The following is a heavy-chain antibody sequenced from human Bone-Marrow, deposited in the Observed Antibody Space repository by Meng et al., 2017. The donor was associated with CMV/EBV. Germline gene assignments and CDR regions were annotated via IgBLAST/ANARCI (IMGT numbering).Heavy chain of an antibody. Sequence: GSLRLSCTVSGYSISSGYYWGWIRQPPGKGLEWIGSIYHSGSTYYNPSLKSRVTISVDTSKNQFSLKLSSVTAADTAVYYCARVPWYYDSSGYYFGAFDVWGQGTMVTVSS. D-gene: IGHD3-22*01. CDR3: ARVPWYYDSSGYYFGAFDV. J-gene: IGHJ3*01. CDR1: GYSISSGYY. V-gene: IGHV4-38-2*02. CDR2: IYHSGST.